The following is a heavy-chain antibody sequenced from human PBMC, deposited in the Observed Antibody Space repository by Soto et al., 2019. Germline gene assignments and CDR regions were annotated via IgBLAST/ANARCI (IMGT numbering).Heavy chain of an antibody. CDR3: ARVISSGYPPLQVFDY. V-gene: IGHV3-53*01. D-gene: IGHD3-22*01. CDR1: GFTVSSNY. J-gene: IGHJ4*02. CDR2: IYSGGST. Sequence: TGGSLRLSCAASGFTVSSNYMSWVRQAPGKGLEWVSVIYSGGSTYYADSVKGRFTISRDNSKNTLYLQMNSLRAEDTAVYYCARVISSGYPPLQVFDYWGQGTLVTVSS.